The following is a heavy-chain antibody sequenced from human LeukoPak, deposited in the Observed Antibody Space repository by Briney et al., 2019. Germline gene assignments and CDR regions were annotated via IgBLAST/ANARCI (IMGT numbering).Heavy chain of an antibody. CDR2: INPNSGGT. V-gene: IGHV1-2*02. D-gene: IGHD2-2*01. Sequence: ASVKVSCKASGYTFTGYYMHWVRQAPGQGLEWMGWINPNSGGTNYAQKFQDRVTMTRDTSISTAYMELSRLRSDDTAVYYCARGGYCSSTRCRRGDWDDAFDIWGQETMLTVSS. CDR1: GYTFTGYY. J-gene: IGHJ3*02. CDR3: ARGGYCSSTRCRRGDWDDAFDI.